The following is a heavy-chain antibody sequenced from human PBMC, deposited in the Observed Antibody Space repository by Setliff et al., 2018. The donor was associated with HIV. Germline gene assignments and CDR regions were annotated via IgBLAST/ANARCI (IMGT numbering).Heavy chain of an antibody. V-gene: IGHV1-24*01. D-gene: IGHD5-18*01. Sequence: GASVKVSCKISGFTLNELSIQWVRQAPAKGLEWMGGFDPEAGEIIYAQKFQGRVTMTRDTSTSTVYMELSSLRSEDTAVYYCVGLGYSFSYRWWFDPWGQGTLVTVSS. CDR2: FDPEAGEI. CDR1: GFTLNELS. J-gene: IGHJ5*02. CDR3: VGLGYSFSYRWWFDP.